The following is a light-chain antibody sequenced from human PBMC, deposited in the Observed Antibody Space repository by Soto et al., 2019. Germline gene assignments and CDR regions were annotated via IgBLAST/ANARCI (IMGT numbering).Light chain of an antibody. V-gene: IGLV1-44*01. CDR3: AAWDDSLNVV. CDR2: SNN. Sequence: QSALTQPPSASGTPGQRVTISCSGSSSNIGSNTVNWYQQLPGTAPKLLIYSNNQRPSGVPDRFSGSKSGTSASLAISGLQSEDEADYYCAAWDDSLNVVFGGGTRSPS. CDR1: SSNIGSNT. J-gene: IGLJ2*01.